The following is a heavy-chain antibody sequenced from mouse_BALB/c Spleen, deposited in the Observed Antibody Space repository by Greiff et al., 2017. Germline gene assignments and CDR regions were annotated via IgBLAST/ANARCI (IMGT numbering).Heavy chain of an antibody. CDR2: ISYSGST. Sequence: EVQLQQSGPGLVKPSQSLSLTCTVTGYSITSDYAWNWIRQFPGNKLEWMGYISYSGSTSYNPSLKSRISITRDTSKNQFFLQLNSVTTEDTATYSCARPAYYGFAYWGQGTLVTVSA. CDR1: GYSITSDYA. D-gene: IGHD2-10*01. V-gene: IGHV3-2*02. J-gene: IGHJ3*01. CDR3: ARPAYYGFAY.